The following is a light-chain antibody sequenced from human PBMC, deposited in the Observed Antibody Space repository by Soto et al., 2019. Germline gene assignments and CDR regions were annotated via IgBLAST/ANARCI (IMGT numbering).Light chain of an antibody. V-gene: IGKV1-27*01. CDR2: GAS. CDR1: QDITNF. CDR3: QKYNSAPRT. J-gene: IGKJ1*01. Sequence: DIQMTQSPSSLSASVGDRVTITCRARQDITNFVAWYQQKPGKVPKLLIYGASALRSGVPSRFSGSGSGTDFTLTISSLQPEDVATYFCQKYNSAPRTFGQGTKVEIK.